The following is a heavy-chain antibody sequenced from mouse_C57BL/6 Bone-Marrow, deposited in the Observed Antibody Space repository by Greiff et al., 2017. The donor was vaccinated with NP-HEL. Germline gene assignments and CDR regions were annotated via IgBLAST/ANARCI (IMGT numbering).Heavy chain of an antibody. V-gene: IGHV5-17*01. CDR1: GFTFSDYG. CDR3: ARDSPGWFAY. Sequence: EVKLMESGGGLVKPGGSLKLSCAASGFTFSDYGMHWVRQAPEKGLEWVAYISSGSSTIYYADTVKGRFTISRDNAKNTLFLQMTSLRSEDTAMYYCARDSPGWFAYWGQGTLVTVSA. D-gene: IGHD6-1*01. J-gene: IGHJ3*01. CDR2: ISSGSSTI.